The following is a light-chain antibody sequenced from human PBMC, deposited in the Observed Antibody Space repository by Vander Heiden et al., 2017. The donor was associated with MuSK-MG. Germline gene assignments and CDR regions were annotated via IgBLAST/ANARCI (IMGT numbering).Light chain of an antibody. J-gene: IGLJ3*02. Sequence: SYELTQPPSVSVSPGQTARITCSGDAVPKQYAYWYQQKPGQAPVLVIYNDSERPSGIPERFSGSSSGTTVTLTISGVQAEDEADYYCQSADSSGTYWVFGGGTKLTVL. CDR3: QSADSSGTYWV. CDR2: NDS. V-gene: IGLV3-25*03. CDR1: AVPKQY.